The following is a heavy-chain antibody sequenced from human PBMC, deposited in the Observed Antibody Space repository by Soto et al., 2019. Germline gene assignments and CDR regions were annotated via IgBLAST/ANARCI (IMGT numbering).Heavy chain of an antibody. CDR1: GGSFSGFY. J-gene: IGHJ2*01. D-gene: IGHD1-26*01. CDR2: LDQSAAHQTGST. CDR3: ARGLKVGTTMYCYFDL. V-gene: IGHV4-34*01. Sequence: QVQLHQWGTELLKPSETLSITCAVDGGSFSGFYWNWIRQTPGKGLEWIGELDQSAAHQTGSTNYHPSRHSPVIISVVASETQMSLKFNSATAAGTALYYCARGLKVGTTMYCYFDLWGLGTLVTVSS.